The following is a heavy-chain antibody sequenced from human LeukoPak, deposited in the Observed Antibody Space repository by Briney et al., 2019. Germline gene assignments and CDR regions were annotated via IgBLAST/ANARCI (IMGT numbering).Heavy chain of an antibody. J-gene: IGHJ4*02. V-gene: IGHV1-2*02. CDR2: INPNSGGT. D-gene: IGHD6-6*01. CDR3: ARDSDGQLVVDY. CDR1: GDTFTGYY. Sequence: ASVKGSCKASGDTFTGYYMHWVRQAPGQGLEWMGWINPNSGGTNYAQKFQGRVTMTRDTSISTAYMELSRLRSDDTAVYYCARDSDGQLVVDYWGQGTLVTVSS.